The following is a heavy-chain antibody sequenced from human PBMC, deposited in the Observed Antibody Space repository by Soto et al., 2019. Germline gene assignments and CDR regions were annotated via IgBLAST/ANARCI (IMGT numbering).Heavy chain of an antibody. CDR2: INHSGST. CDR3: ARAKAYDFLSGYYTSNYYYYYMDV. CDR1: GGSFSGYY. J-gene: IGHJ6*03. V-gene: IGHV4-34*01. Sequence: SETLSLTCAVCGGSFSGYYWSWIRQPPGKGLELIGGINHSGSTNYNPSLKSRVTISVDTSKNQFSLKLSSVTAADTAVYYCARAKAYDFLSGYYTSNYYYYYMDVWGKGTTVTVSS. D-gene: IGHD3-3*01.